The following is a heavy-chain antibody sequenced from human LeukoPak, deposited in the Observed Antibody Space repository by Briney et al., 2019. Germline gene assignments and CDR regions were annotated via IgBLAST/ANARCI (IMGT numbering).Heavy chain of an antibody. V-gene: IGHV4-34*01. CDR3: AGPSRFSSSWYQH. CDR1: GGSFSGYY. CDR2: INHSGST. J-gene: IGHJ1*01. D-gene: IGHD6-13*01. Sequence: SETPSLTCAVYGGSFSGYYWSWIRQPPGKGLEWIGEINHSGSTNYNPSLKSRVTISVDTSKNQFSLKLSSVTAADTAVYYCAGPSRFSSSWYQHWGQGTLVTVSS.